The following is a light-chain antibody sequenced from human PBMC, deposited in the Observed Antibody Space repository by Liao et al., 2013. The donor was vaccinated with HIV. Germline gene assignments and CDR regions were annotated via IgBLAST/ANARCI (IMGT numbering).Light chain of an antibody. CDR2: QDS. Sequence: SYELTQPPSVSVSPGQTASITCSGDKLGDKYACWYQQKPGQSPVLVIYQDSKRPSGIPERFSGSKSGNTATLTISGTQAMDEADYYCQAWDRSTHFVFGSGTKVTVL. V-gene: IGLV3-1*01. J-gene: IGLJ1*01. CDR3: QAWDRSTHFV. CDR1: KLGDKY.